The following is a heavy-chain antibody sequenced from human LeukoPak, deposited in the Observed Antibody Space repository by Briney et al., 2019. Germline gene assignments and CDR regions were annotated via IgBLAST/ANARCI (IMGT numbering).Heavy chain of an antibody. CDR1: GGPNSNYY. D-gene: IGHD2-2*01. V-gene: IGHV4-59*01. J-gene: IGHJ4*02. CDR3: ARCFRQMYHSDF. CDR2: IYYSGST. Sequence: SETLSLTCSVSGGPNSNYYWSWTRQPPGKGLEWIGYIYYSGSTNYNPSLKSRVTISVDTSKNQFSLKLLSVTAADTAVYYCARCFRQMYHSDFGGRGNRVTVSS.